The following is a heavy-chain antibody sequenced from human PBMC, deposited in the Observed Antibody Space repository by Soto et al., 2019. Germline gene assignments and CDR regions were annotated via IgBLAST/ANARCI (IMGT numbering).Heavy chain of an antibody. CDR3: ARGIGYCSGGSCSFDY. CDR2: IYYSGST. CDR1: GGSVSSGSYY. Sequence: PSETLSLTCTVSGGSVSSGSYYWSWIRQPPGKGLEWIGYIYYSGSTNYNPSLKSRVTISVDTSKSQFSLKLSSVTAADTAVYYCARGIGYCSGGSCSFDYWGQGTLVTVS. J-gene: IGHJ4*02. D-gene: IGHD2-15*01. V-gene: IGHV4-61*01.